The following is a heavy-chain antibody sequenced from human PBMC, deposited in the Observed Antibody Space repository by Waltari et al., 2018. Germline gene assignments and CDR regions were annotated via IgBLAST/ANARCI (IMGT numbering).Heavy chain of an antibody. Sequence: QVQLQQWGAGLLKPSETLSLTCAVYGGSFSGYYWSWIRQPPGKGLEWIGEINHRGSTNYDPSLKGRVTISVDTSKNQFSLKLSSVTAADTAVYYCARGIYCSSTSCYRRAYYYYYMDVWGKGTTVTISS. CDR2: INHRGST. J-gene: IGHJ6*03. V-gene: IGHV4-34*01. CDR3: ARGIYCSSTSCYRRAYYYYYMDV. CDR1: GGSFSGYY. D-gene: IGHD2-2*01.